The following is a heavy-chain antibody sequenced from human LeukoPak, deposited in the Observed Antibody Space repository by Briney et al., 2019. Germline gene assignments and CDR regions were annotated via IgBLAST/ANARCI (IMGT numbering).Heavy chain of an antibody. J-gene: IGHJ5*02. CDR1: GFTFSNYG. CDR3: ARGCLKWVVVPLIARGNWFDP. Sequence: GSLRLSCAASGFTFSNYGMDWVRQPPGKGLEWIGEINHSGSTNYNPSLKSRVTISVDTSKNQFSLKLSSVTAADTAVYYCARGCLKWVVVPLIARGNWFDPWGQGTLVAVSS. D-gene: IGHD2-2*01. CDR2: INHSGST. V-gene: IGHV4-34*01.